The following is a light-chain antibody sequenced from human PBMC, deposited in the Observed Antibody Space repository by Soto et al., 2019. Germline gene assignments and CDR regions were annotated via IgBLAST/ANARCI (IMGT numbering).Light chain of an antibody. CDR1: QSISSN. CDR2: RSS. CDR3: QQYCSSPT. V-gene: IGKV3-15*01. J-gene: IGKJ5*01. Sequence: EIVMTRSPATLSVSQWERGTLSCRARQSISSNLAWYQQEPGQAPGLLMFRSSSRATGFPARFSGSGSGTEFTLTISRLEPEDFAVYSCQQYCSSPTFGQATRLEIK.